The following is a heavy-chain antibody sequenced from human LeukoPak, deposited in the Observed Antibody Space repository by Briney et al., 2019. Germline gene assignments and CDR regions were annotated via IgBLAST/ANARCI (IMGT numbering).Heavy chain of an antibody. Sequence: GGSLRLSCAASGFTFSSYSMNWVRQAPGKGLEWVSSISSSSSYTYYADSVKGRFTISRDNAKNSLYLQMNSLRAEDTAVYYCARDPAGGYYGSGSSWGQGTLVTVSS. D-gene: IGHD3-10*01. CDR2: ISSSSSYT. V-gene: IGHV3-21*01. CDR3: ARDPAGGYYGSGSS. CDR1: GFTFSSYS. J-gene: IGHJ5*02.